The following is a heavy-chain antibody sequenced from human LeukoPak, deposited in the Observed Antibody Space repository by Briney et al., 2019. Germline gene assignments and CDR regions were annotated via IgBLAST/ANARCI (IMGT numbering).Heavy chain of an antibody. CDR1: EFTFSSYW. V-gene: IGHV3-74*01. D-gene: IGHD3-22*01. J-gene: IGHJ4*02. CDR3: AREGYYDSSGYSIRFSY. Sequence: GGSLRLSCEASEFTFSSYWMHWVRQAPGKGLVWVSRMNSDGRTTIYADSVKGRFTISRDNAKNTLYLQMNSLRAEDTAVYYCAREGYYDSSGYSIRFSYWGQGTLVTVSS. CDR2: MNSDGRTT.